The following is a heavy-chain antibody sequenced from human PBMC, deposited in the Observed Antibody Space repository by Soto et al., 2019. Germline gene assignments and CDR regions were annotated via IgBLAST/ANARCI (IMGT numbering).Heavy chain of an antibody. Sequence: GGSLRLSCAASGFTFSNAWMSWVRQAPGKGLEWVGRIKSKTDGGTTDYAAPVKGRFTISRDDSKNTLYLQMNSLKTEDTAVYYCTTDPSYCYGSGSYLTAFDIWGQGTMVTVSS. J-gene: IGHJ3*02. CDR1: GFTFSNAW. CDR2: IKSKTDGGTT. D-gene: IGHD3-10*01. CDR3: TTDPSYCYGSGSYLTAFDI. V-gene: IGHV3-15*01.